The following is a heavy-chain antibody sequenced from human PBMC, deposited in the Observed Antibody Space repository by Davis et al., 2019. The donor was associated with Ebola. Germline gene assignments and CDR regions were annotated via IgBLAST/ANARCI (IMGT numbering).Heavy chain of an antibody. CDR2: ISGSGGST. D-gene: IGHD2-21*01. CDR3: AIRHQLMEHIVVVIAIPHFDY. J-gene: IGHJ4*02. V-gene: IGHV3-23*01. Sequence: GESLKISCAASGFTFSSYAMSWVRQAPGKGLEWVSAISGSGGSTYYADSVKGRFTISRDNSKNTLYLQMNSLRAEDTAVYYCAIRHQLMEHIVVVIAIPHFDYWGQGTLVTVSS. CDR1: GFTFSSYA.